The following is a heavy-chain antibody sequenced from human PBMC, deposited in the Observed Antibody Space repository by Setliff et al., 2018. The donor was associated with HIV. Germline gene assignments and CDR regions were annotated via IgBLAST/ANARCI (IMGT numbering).Heavy chain of an antibody. CDR2: ISSSSSYI. CDR3: ARTLGMGWFDP. V-gene: IGHV3-21*01. CDR1: GFTFSSYS. Sequence: GGSLRLSCAASGFTFSSYSMNWVRQAPGKGLEWVSSISSSSSYIYYADSVTGRFTISRDNSKNTLYLQMNSLRAEDTAVYYCARTLGMGWFDPWGQGTLVTVSS. D-gene: IGHD7-27*01. J-gene: IGHJ5*02.